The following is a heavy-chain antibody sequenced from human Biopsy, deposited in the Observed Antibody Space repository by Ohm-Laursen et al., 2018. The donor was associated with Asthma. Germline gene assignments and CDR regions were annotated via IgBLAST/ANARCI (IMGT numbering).Heavy chain of an antibody. CDR3: AKRRGYSDLTDFDR. CDR2: VSYDGGVA. J-gene: IGHJ4*02. D-gene: IGHD3-3*01. Sequence: SSLRLSCTASGFTFDDYAMHWVRQAPGKGLEWVAVVSYDGGVAHYADSMKGRFTISRDNAKSTLYLQMNRLRTDDTAVYYCAKRRGYSDLTDFDRWGQGTLVTVSS. CDR1: GFTFDDYA. V-gene: IGHV3-30*18.